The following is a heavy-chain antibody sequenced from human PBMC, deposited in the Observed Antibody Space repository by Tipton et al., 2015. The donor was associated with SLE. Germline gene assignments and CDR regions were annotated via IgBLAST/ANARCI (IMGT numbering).Heavy chain of an antibody. CDR2: IYYSGST. CDR3: ARENIAAAVTFDY. Sequence: TLSLTCTVSGGSISSHYWSWIRQPPGKGLEWIGYIYYSGSTNYNPSLKSRVTISVDTSKNQFSLKLSSVTAADTAVYYCARENIAAAVTFDYWGQGTLVTVSS. CDR1: GGSISSHY. V-gene: IGHV4-59*11. D-gene: IGHD6-13*01. J-gene: IGHJ4*02.